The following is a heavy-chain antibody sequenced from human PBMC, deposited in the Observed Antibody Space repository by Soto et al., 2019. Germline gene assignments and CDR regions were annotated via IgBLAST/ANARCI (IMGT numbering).Heavy chain of an antibody. V-gene: IGHV1-18*04. CDR3: AWTYYYDSSGYYYGAFDI. CDR1: GYTFTSYG. Sequence: ASVKVSCKASGYTFTSYGISWVRQAPGQGPEWMGWISAYNGNTNYAQKLQGRVTMTTDTSTSTAYMELSSLRSEDTAVYYCAWTYYYDSSGYYYGAFDIWGQGTMVTVSS. D-gene: IGHD3-22*01. CDR2: ISAYNGNT. J-gene: IGHJ3*02.